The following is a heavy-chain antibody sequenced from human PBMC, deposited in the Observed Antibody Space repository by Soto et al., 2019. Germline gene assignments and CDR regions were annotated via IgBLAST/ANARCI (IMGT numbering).Heavy chain of an antibody. CDR1: GGSISGFF. Sequence: SETLSLTCTLSGGSISGFFWTWVRQPPGMPLEGLGHVAASGSTAYNPSLRSRLSPSLDVSKNRFSLELTSVTAADTATYFCARGGSTHYYYGLDVWGQGTTVTVSS. CDR3: ARGGSTHYYYGLDV. CDR2: VAASGST. J-gene: IGHJ6*02. V-gene: IGHV4-4*07.